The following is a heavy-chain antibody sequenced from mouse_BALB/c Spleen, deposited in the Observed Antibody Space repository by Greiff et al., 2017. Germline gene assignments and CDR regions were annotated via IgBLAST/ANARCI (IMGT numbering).Heavy chain of an antibody. CDR2: ISSGGSYT. CDR3: ARHDPYGNYDY. Sequence: EVKLVESGGDLVKPGGSLKLSCAASGFTFSSYGMSWVRQTPDKRLEWVATISSGGSYTYYPDSVKGRFTISRDNAKNTLYLQMSSLKSEDTAMYYCARHDPYGNYDYWGQGTTLTVSS. V-gene: IGHV5-6*02. CDR1: GFTFSSYG. D-gene: IGHD2-1*01. J-gene: IGHJ2*01.